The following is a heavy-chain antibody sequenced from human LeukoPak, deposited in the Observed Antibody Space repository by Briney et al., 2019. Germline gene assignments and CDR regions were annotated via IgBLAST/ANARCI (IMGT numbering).Heavy chain of an antibody. J-gene: IGHJ4*02. V-gene: IGHV3-49*04. D-gene: IGHD2-2*01. Sequence: GGSLRLSCTVAGFTLRDHTLTWVRQAPGKGLEWVGFIRTKDYGGTPEYAASVKGRFTISRDDSKNIAYLQMSSLKIEDTAVYFCTRGKLGYCYGTSCYLDYCGPGTLVTVSS. CDR1: GFTLRDHT. CDR2: IRTKDYGGTP. CDR3: TRGKLGYCYGTSCYLDY.